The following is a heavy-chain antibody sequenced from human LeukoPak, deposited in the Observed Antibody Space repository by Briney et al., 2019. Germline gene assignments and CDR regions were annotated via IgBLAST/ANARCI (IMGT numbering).Heavy chain of an antibody. CDR2: IGTSSSI. Sequence: GGSLRLSCAASGFTFSSYNMNWVRQAPGKGLEWVSYIGTSSSIYYVDSVKGRFTISRDNAKNSLYLQMDSLRAEDTAVYYCASAEYSSGWYGYFDYWGQGTLVTVSP. D-gene: IGHD6-19*01. CDR3: ASAEYSSGWYGYFDY. V-gene: IGHV3-48*01. CDR1: GFTFSSYN. J-gene: IGHJ4*02.